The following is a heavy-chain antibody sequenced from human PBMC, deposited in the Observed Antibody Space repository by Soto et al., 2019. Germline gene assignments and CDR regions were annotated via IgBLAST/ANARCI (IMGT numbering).Heavy chain of an antibody. J-gene: IGHJ4*02. CDR3: ARGNNYFDY. D-gene: IGHD4-4*01. CDR2: INHSGST. Sequence: PSETLSLTCAVSGGSISSSNWWNWVRQPPGKGLEWIGEINHSGSTNYNPSLESRVTISIDTSKNQFSLMLSSVTAADTAVYYCARGNNYFDYWGQGTLVTVSS. V-gene: IGHV4-4*02. CDR1: GGSISSSNW.